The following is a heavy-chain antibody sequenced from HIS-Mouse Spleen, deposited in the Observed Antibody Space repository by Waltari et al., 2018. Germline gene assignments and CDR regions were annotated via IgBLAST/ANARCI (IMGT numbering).Heavy chain of an antibody. CDR1: GFTFSTYD. CDR3: ARGYSNYVPYFDY. J-gene: IGHJ4*02. Sequence: EVQLVESGGGLVQPGGSLRLSCAASGFTFSTYDVHWVLQATAKGLEWVSAIGTAVDTYYPGSVKGRFTISRENAKNSLYLQMNSLRAGDTAVYYCARGYSNYVPYFDYWGQGTLVTVSS. D-gene: IGHD4-4*01. CDR2: IGTAVDT. V-gene: IGHV3-13*01.